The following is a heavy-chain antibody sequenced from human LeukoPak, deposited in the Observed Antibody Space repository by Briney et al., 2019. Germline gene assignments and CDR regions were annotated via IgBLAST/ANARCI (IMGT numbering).Heavy chain of an antibody. CDR1: EYSFATHW. V-gene: IGHV5-51*01. CDR2: IYPSDSDT. Sequence: RGESLKISCQGSEYSFATHWIAWLRQMPGKGLEWMGIIYPSDSDTRYSPSFQGQVTISADKSIKTAYLQWSSLKASNTAMYYCARPLQGIVGATGFDYWGQGTLVTVSS. CDR3: ARPLQGIVGATGFDY. J-gene: IGHJ4*02. D-gene: IGHD1-26*01.